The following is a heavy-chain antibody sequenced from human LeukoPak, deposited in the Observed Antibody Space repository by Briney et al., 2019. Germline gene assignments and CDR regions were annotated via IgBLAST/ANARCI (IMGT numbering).Heavy chain of an antibody. J-gene: IGHJ3*02. CDR2: IYTSGST. D-gene: IGHD3-10*01. CDR3: ARTTYYYGSGSYSGAFDI. CDR1: GGSISSSSYY. V-gene: IGHV4-61*02. Sequence: SETLSLTCTVSGGSISSSSYYWSWIRQPAGKGLEWIGRIYTSGSTNYNPSLKSRVTMSVDTSKNQFSLKLSSVTAADTAVYYCARTTYYYGSGSYSGAFDIWGQGTMVTVSS.